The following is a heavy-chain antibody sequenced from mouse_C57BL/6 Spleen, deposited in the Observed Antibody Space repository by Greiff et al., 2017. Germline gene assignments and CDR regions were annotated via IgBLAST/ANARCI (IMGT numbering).Heavy chain of an antibody. J-gene: IGHJ2*01. D-gene: IGHD2-3*01. CDR1: GFTFSSYA. CDR2: ISDGGSYT. V-gene: IGHV5-4*01. CDR3: ARDGDGYYGY. Sequence: DVKLVESGGGLVKPGGSLKLSCAASGFTFSSYAMSWVRQTPEKRLEWVATISDGGSYTYYPDNVKGRFTISRDNAKNNLYLQMSHLKSEDTAMYYCARDGDGYYGYWGQGTTLTVSS.